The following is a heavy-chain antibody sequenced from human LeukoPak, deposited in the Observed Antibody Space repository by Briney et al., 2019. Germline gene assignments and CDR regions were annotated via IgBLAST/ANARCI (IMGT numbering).Heavy chain of an antibody. CDR1: GYTFTSYY. Sequence: ASVKVSCKASGYTFTSYYMHWVRQAPGQGLEWMGIINPSGGSTTYAQRFQGRVTMTRDLSTSTVYMELSSLRSEDTAVYYCARGGALAAAGTWAPDYWGQGTLVTVSS. V-gene: IGHV1-46*01. CDR2: INPSGGST. J-gene: IGHJ4*02. D-gene: IGHD6-13*01. CDR3: ARGGALAAAGTWAPDY.